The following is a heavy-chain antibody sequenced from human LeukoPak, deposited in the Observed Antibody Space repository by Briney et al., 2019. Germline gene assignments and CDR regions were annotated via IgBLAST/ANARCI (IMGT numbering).Heavy chain of an antibody. V-gene: IGHV6-1*01. CDR2: TYYRSKWYN. CDR3: ARDFFGAGGKNYYGSGSYLYYYYMDV. CDR1: GDSVSSSSAA. Sequence: SQTLSLTCAISGDSVSSSSAAWNWIRQSPSRGLEWLGRTYYRSKWYNDYAVSVKSRITINPDTSKNQFSLQLNSVTPEDTAVYYCARDFFGAGGKNYYGSGSYLYYYYMDVWGKGTTVTISS. J-gene: IGHJ6*03. D-gene: IGHD3-10*01.